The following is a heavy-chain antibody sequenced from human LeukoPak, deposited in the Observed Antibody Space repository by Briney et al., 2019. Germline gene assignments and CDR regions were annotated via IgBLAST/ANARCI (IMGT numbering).Heavy chain of an antibody. J-gene: IGHJ4*02. CDR1: RFTFITYA. Sequence: GGSLRLSCAASRFTFITYAMNWVRQAPGKGLEWVSAISGSGGSTYFADSVKGRFTISRDNSKNTLYLQMDSLRAEDAAVYYCAKAPLGRCTGAICYSFDYWGQGTLVTVSS. V-gene: IGHV3-23*01. D-gene: IGHD2-8*02. CDR2: ISGSGGST. CDR3: AKAPLGRCTGAICYSFDY.